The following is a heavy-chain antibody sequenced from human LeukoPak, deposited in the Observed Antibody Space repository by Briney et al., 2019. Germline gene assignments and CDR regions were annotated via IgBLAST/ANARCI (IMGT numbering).Heavy chain of an antibody. CDR1: GYTFTSNG. V-gene: IGHV1-18*01. CDR2: TSAYNGHT. D-gene: IGHD3-3*01. CDR3: AGPLEYYFDY. Sequence: ASVKVSCKASGYTFTSNGISWVRQAPRQVLEWMGSTSAYNGHTNYARKLPGRVTMTTHTSTSTAYMELRSLRSDDTAVYYCAGPLEYYFDYWGQGTLVTVSS. J-gene: IGHJ4*02.